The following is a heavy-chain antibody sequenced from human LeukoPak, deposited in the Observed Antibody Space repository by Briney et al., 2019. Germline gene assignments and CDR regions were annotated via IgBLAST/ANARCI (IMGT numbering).Heavy chain of an antibody. D-gene: IGHD3-22*01. Sequence: SVKVSCKASGGTFSSYAISWVRQAPGQGLEWMGRIIPILGIANYAQKFQGRVTITADKSTSTAYMELSSLRSEDTAVYYCGGHYYDSSGYYYGAFDIWGQGTMVTVSS. J-gene: IGHJ3*02. CDR2: IIPILGIA. CDR1: GGTFSSYA. CDR3: GGHYYDSSGYYYGAFDI. V-gene: IGHV1-69*04.